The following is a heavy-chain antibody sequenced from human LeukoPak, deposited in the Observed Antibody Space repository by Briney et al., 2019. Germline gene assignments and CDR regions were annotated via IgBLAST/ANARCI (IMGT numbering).Heavy chain of an antibody. J-gene: IGHJ5*02. V-gene: IGHV4-59*01. CDR2: LYFSGII. Sequence: SETLSLTCAVSGGSLNSYNWSWIRQPPGKGLEWVGYLYFSGIINYNPSLKSRVTISVDKSKNHFSLKLTSVTAADTAVYYCARGGYCSGGSCYSGDNWFDPWGQGTLVTVSS. D-gene: IGHD2-15*01. CDR1: GGSLNSYN. CDR3: ARGGYCSGGSCYSGDNWFDP.